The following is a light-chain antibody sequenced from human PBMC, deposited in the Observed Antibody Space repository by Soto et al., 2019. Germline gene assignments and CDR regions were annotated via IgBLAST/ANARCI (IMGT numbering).Light chain of an antibody. CDR1: QSISSW. Sequence: IHMTQSPSTLSATAGDRVTITCRASQSISSWLAWYQHKPGKAPKLLIYDASNLDSGVPSRFSGGGSGTEFSLTISNLQPDDSATYYCQQYENYWTFGQGTKVDIK. CDR2: DAS. J-gene: IGKJ1*01. CDR3: QQYENYWT. V-gene: IGKV1-5*01.